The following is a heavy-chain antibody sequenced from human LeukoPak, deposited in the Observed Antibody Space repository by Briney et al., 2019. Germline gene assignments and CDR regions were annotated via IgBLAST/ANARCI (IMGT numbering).Heavy chain of an antibody. CDR3: AKVVSGYHFDY. D-gene: IGHD5-12*01. CDR2: ITSTGGDT. Sequence: GGSLRLSCAASGFTFSSYALTWVRQAPGKGLEWVSAITSTGGDTYYAASVKGRFTISRDNSQNTLYLQMNTLRAEDTAVYYCAKVVSGYHFDYWGQGTLVTVSS. J-gene: IGHJ4*02. CDR1: GFTFSSYA. V-gene: IGHV3-23*01.